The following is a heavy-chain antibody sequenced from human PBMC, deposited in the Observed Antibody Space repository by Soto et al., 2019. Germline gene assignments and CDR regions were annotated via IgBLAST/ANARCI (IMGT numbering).Heavy chain of an antibody. Sequence: QVQLVQSGAEVKKPGASVKVSCKASGYTFTSYGISWVRQAPGQGPEWMGRISTYNGNTNYVQKLQGRVTMTTDTTTNTAYMELRSLRYADTAVYYCARDPGYSTTWHQAFDIWGQGTMVTVSS. CDR2: ISTYNGNT. CDR1: GYTFTSYG. V-gene: IGHV1-18*01. J-gene: IGHJ3*02. CDR3: ARDPGYSTTWHQAFDI. D-gene: IGHD6-13*01.